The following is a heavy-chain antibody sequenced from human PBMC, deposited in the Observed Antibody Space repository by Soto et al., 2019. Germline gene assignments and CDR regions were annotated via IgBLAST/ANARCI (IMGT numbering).Heavy chain of an antibody. CDR2: ISGSGGST. Sequence: GGSLRLSCAASGFTFSSYAMSWVRQAPGKGLEWVSAISGSGGSTYYADSVKGRFTISRDNSKNTLYLQMNSLRAEDTAVYYCAKESRIRRYYDYIWGSYRYDYFDYWGQGTLVTVSS. D-gene: IGHD3-16*02. V-gene: IGHV3-23*01. J-gene: IGHJ4*02. CDR1: GFTFSSYA. CDR3: AKESRIRRYYDYIWGSYRYDYFDY.